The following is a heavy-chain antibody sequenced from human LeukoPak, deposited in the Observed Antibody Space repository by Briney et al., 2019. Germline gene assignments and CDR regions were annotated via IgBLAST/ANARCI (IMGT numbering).Heavy chain of an antibody. J-gene: IGHJ6*03. Sequence: KPSETLSLTCTVSGGSISSGSYYWSWIRQPAGKGLEWIGRIYTSGSTNYNPSLKSRVTISVDTSKNQFSLKLSSVTAADTAVYYCARDQEAYCSSTSCYEYSYYMDVWGKGTTVTISS. CDR1: GGSISSGSYY. V-gene: IGHV4-61*02. CDR3: ARDQEAYCSSTSCYEYSYYMDV. D-gene: IGHD2-2*01. CDR2: IYTSGST.